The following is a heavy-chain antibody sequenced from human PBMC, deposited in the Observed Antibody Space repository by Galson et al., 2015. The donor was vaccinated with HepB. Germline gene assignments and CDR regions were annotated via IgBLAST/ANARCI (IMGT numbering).Heavy chain of an antibody. CDR2: ISYDGFNK. J-gene: IGHJ4*02. Sequence: SLRLSCAASGFTFSNYPMHWVRQAPGKGLEWVAVISYDGFNKDYADSVKGRFTISRDNSNNTLFLEVKNLRPGDTAIYCCSRARGDYYNSGPAFWGRGTLVTVST. V-gene: IGHV3-30*04. CDR1: GFTFSNYP. CDR3: SRARGDYYNSGPAF. D-gene: IGHD3-10*01.